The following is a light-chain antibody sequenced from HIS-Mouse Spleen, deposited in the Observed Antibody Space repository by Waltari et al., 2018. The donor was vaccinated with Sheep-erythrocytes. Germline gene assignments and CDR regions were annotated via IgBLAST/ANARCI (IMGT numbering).Light chain of an antibody. V-gene: IGLV2-14*01. J-gene: IGLJ3*02. Sequence: QSALTQPASVSGSPGQSITILCPGTSSDVGGYNYASWYQQHPGKAPKLMIYEVSNRPSGVSNRFSGSKSGNTASLTISGLQAEDEADYYCSSYTSSSTWVFGGGTKLTVL. CDR2: EVS. CDR3: SSYTSSSTWV. CDR1: SSDVGGYNY.